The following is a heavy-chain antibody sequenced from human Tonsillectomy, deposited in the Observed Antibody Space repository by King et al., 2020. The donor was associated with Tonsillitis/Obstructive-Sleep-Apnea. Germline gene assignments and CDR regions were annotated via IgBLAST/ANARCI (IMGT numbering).Heavy chain of an antibody. CDR2: ISAYNGNT. Sequence: VQLVESGAEVKKPGASVKVSCKASGYTFTSYGISWVRQAPGQGLEWMGWISAYNGNTNYAQKLQGRVTMTTATSTSTAYMELRRLRSDDTAVYYCARDDWDSRRWFDPWGQGTLVTVSS. CDR1: GYTFTSYG. D-gene: IGHD1-26*01. CDR3: ARDDWDSRRWFDP. V-gene: IGHV1-18*01. J-gene: IGHJ5*02.